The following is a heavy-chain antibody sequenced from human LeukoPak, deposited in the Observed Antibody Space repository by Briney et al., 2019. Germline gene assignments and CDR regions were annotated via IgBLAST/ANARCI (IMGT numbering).Heavy chain of an antibody. Sequence: GGSLRLSCAASGFTFSTYGMTWVRQAPGKGLEWVSAISGSAATTFYADSVKGRFTISRDNSKNTLYLQMNSLRAEDTAVYYCAERGPGSPQSGKYYFDYWGQGTLVTVSS. CDR3: AERGPGSPQSGKYYFDY. CDR2: ISGSAATT. J-gene: IGHJ4*02. CDR1: GFTFSTYG. D-gene: IGHD3-10*01. V-gene: IGHV3-23*01.